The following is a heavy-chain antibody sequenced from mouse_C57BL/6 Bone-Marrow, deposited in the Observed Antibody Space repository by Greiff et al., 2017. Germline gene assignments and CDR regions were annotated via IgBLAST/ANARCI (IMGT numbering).Heavy chain of an antibody. J-gene: IGHJ3*01. CDR3: TRVYDSWFAY. Sequence: EVQLQQSGAELVRPGASVKLSCTASGFNIKDDYMHWVKQRPEQGLEWIGWIVPENGDTEYASKFQGKATITADTSSNTAYLQLSSLTSEDTAVYYCTRVYDSWFAYWGQGTLVTVSA. V-gene: IGHV14-4*01. CDR1: GFNIKDDY. CDR2: IVPENGDT. D-gene: IGHD2-3*01.